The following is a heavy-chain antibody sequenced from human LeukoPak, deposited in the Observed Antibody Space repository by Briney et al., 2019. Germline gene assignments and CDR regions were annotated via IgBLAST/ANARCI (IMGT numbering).Heavy chain of an antibody. V-gene: IGHV1-46*01. CDR2: INPSGGST. CDR1: GYTFTSYY. J-gene: IGHJ3*02. D-gene: IGHD1-14*01. Sequence: ASVKVSCKASGYTFTSYYMHWVRQAPGQGLEWMGIINPSGGSTSYAQEFQGRVTMTRDTSTSTVYMELSSLRSEDTAVYYCARSINPGGAFDIWGQGTMVTVSS. CDR3: ARSINPGGAFDI.